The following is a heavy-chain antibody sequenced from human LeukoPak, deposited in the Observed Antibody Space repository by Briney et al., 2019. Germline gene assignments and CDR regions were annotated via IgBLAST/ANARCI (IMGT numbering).Heavy chain of an antibody. CDR3: AREEDDYGGSFDY. D-gene: IGHD4-17*01. J-gene: IGHJ4*02. CDR1: GFTFSSYG. CDR2: IWYDGSNK. Sequence: PGGSLRLSCAASGFTFSSYGMHWVRQAPGKGLEWAAVIWYDGSNKYYADSVKGRFTISRDNSKNTLYLQMNSLRAEDTAVYYCAREEDDYGGSFDYWGQGTLVTVSS. V-gene: IGHV3-33*01.